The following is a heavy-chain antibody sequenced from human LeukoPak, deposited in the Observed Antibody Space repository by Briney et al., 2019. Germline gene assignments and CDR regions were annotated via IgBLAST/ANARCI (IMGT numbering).Heavy chain of an antibody. CDR2: IRSKANSYAT. V-gene: IGHV3-73*01. D-gene: IGHD2-15*01. Sequence: GGSLRLSCAASGFTFSGSAMHWVRQASGKWLEWVGRIRSKANSYATAYAASVKGRFTISRDDSKNTAYLQMNRLKTEDTAVYYCTRLVMLGSGQPRDDYWGQGTLVTVSS. CDR3: TRLVMLGSGQPRDDY. J-gene: IGHJ4*02. CDR1: GFTFSGSA.